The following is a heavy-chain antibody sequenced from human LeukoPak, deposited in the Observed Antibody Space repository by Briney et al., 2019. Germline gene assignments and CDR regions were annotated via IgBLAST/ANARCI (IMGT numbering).Heavy chain of an antibody. CDR2: IDSDGSST. CDR3: ASNAAAYQPLSSDY. V-gene: IGHV3-74*01. Sequence: PGGSLRLSCAASGFTFSSYWMHWVRQAPGKGLVWVSRIDSDGSSTSYADSVKGRFTISRDNAKNTLYLQMNSLRAEDTAVYYCASNAAAYQPLSSDYWGQGTLVTVSS. CDR1: GFTFSSYW. D-gene: IGHD2-2*01. J-gene: IGHJ4*02.